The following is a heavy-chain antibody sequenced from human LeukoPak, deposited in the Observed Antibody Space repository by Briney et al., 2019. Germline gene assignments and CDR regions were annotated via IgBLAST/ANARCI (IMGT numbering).Heavy chain of an antibody. J-gene: IGHJ5*02. CDR1: GFTFSSYG. Sequence: GGSLRLSCAASGFTFSSYGMHWVRQAPGKGLEWVAFIRYDGSNKYYADSVKGRFTISRDNSKNTLYLQMNSLRAEDTAVYYCARGEGIAAAGIIWFDPWGQGTLVTVSS. D-gene: IGHD6-13*01. CDR3: ARGEGIAAAGIIWFDP. V-gene: IGHV3-30*02. CDR2: IRYDGSNK.